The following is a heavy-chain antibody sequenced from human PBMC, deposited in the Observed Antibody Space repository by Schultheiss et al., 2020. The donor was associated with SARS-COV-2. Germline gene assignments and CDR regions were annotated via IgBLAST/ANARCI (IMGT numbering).Heavy chain of an antibody. CDR3: ARGIIMGDSPFGY. J-gene: IGHJ4*02. D-gene: IGHD1-26*01. V-gene: IGHV3-30-3*01. CDR2: ISYDGSDK. Sequence: GESLKISCAASGFTFSPYAMLWVRQAPGKGLEWVALISYDGSDKYYADSVKGRFTISRDNSKNTLSLQMNSLRADDTAVYYCARGIIMGDSPFGYWGQGTLVTVSS. CDR1: GFTFSPYA.